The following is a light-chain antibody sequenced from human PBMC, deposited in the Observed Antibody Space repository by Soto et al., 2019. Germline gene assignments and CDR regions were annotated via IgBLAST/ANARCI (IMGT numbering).Light chain of an antibody. CDR2: DAS. CDR3: QQYNDWPPWT. J-gene: IGKJ1*01. CDR1: QSVSTN. Sequence: EIVMTQSPATLSVSPGDRATLSCSASQSVSTNYLAWYQQKPGQAPRLLIYDASRRATGIPDRFGGSGSGTDFTLTISSLQSEDFAVYYCQQYNDWPPWTFGQGTKVDIK. V-gene: IGKV3D-15*01.